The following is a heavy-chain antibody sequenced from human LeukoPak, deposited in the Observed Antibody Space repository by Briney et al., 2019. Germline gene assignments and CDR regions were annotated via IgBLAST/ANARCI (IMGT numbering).Heavy chain of an antibody. CDR3: AKADDEAVGGIGPPFDY. CDR2: ISWNSGSI. D-gene: IGHD6-19*01. Sequence: SGGSLRLSCAASGFTFDDYAMHWVRQAPGKCLEWVSGISWNSGSIGYADSVKGRFTISRDNAKNSLHLQMSSLRAEDTALYDCAKADDEAVGGIGPPFDYWGQGTLVTVSS. CDR1: GFTFDDYA. J-gene: IGHJ4*02. V-gene: IGHV3-9*01.